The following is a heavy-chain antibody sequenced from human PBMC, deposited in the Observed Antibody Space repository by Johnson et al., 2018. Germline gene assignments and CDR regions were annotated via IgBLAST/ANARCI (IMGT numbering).Heavy chain of an antibody. V-gene: IGHV1-46*01. CDR3: VRQSYLDSLVDAFDI. J-gene: IGHJ3*02. CDR1: GYTFTKNY. CDR2: INPSGGIT. D-gene: IGHD3-22*01. Sequence: QVQLVQSGAEVRRPGASVKVSCKAFGYTFTKNYLHWVRQAPGQGLEWLGIINPSGGITTYAQKFQGRFPMTRDTSTSTVYMDLSSMRSDDTAVYYCVRQSYLDSLVDAFDIWGQGTMVTVS.